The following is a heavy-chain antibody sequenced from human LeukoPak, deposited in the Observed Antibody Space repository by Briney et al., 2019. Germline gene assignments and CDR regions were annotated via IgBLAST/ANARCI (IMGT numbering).Heavy chain of an antibody. V-gene: IGHV3-64*04. CDR2: ISDSGGST. J-gene: IGHJ4*02. CDR3: AKDKWGDY. CDR1: GXPFSSYA. Sequence: GGSLRLSCSASGXPFSSYAMHWVRQAPGKGLEYVSAISDSGGSTYYADSVKGRFTISRDNSKNTLYLQMSSLRAEDTALYYCAKDKWGDYWGQGTLVAVSS. D-gene: IGHD7-27*01.